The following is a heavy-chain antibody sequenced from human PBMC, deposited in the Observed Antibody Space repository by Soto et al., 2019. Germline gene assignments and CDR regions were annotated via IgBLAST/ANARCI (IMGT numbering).Heavy chain of an antibody. Sequence: EVQLVESGGGLVKPGGSLRLSCAASGFSFSTYNMNWVRQAPGKGLEWVSSIDASSTHIYYADSVKGRFTISRDNGKSSLYLQMDSLRAEDTALYYCVTWHLREHAYDIWGRGTMVTVSS. D-gene: IGHD5-12*01. V-gene: IGHV3-21*01. CDR2: IDASSTHI. CDR3: VTWHLREHAYDI. CDR1: GFSFSTYN. J-gene: IGHJ3*02.